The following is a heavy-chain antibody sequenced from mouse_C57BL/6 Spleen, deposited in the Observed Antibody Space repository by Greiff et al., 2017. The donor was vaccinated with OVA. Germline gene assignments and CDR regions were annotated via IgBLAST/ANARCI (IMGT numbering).Heavy chain of an antibody. J-gene: IGHJ3*01. V-gene: IGHV1-26*01. CDR1: GYTFTDYY. CDR3: ARAYGPAWFAY. CDR2: INPNNGGT. D-gene: IGHD1-1*02. Sequence: EVQLQESGPELVKPGASVKISCKASGYTFTDYYMNWVKQSHGKSLEWIGDINPNNGGTSYNQKFKGKATLTVDKSSSTAYMELRSLTSEDSAVYYWARAYGPAWFAYWGQGTLVTVSA.